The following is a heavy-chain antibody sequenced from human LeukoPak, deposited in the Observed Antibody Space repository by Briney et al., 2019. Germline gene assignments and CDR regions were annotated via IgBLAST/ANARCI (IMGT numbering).Heavy chain of an antibody. J-gene: IGHJ4*02. D-gene: IGHD6-13*01. Sequence: GGSLRLSCAASGFTFSSYSMNWVRQAPGKGLEWVSYISSSSTIYYADSVKGRFTISRDNSKNTLYLQMNSLRAEDTAVYYCAKDAPSGGSSWYYFDYWGQGTLVTVSS. CDR1: GFTFSSYS. CDR2: ISSSSTI. CDR3: AKDAPSGGSSWYYFDY. V-gene: IGHV3-48*01.